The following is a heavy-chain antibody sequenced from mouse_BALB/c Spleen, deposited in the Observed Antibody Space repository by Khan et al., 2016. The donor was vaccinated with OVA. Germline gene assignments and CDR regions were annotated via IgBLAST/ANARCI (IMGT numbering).Heavy chain of an antibody. J-gene: IGHJ3*01. Sequence: QVQLPQSGAELVRPGSSVKISCKASGYTFSSSWMNWVKQRPGQGLEWIGQIYPGNDDTNYNGKFKGKATLTADKSSRTAYMQLTSLTSEDSAVYFCARYYGSRFAYWGQGTLVTVSA. CDR2: IYPGNDDT. CDR1: GYTFSSSW. CDR3: ARYYGSRFAY. D-gene: IGHD1-1*01. V-gene: IGHV1-80*01.